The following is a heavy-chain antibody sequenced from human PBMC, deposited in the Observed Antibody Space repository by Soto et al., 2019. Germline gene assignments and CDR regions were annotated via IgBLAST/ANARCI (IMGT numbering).Heavy chain of an antibody. Sequence: PGGSLRLSCAASGFTFSSYGMHWVRQAPGKGLEWVAVISYDGSNKYYADSVKGRFTISRDNSKNTLYLQMNSLRAEDTAVYYCAKDRVGYYDSSGYLGSFDYWGQGTLVTSPQ. D-gene: IGHD3-22*01. CDR1: GFTFSSYG. J-gene: IGHJ4*02. CDR3: AKDRVGYYDSSGYLGSFDY. CDR2: ISYDGSNK. V-gene: IGHV3-30*18.